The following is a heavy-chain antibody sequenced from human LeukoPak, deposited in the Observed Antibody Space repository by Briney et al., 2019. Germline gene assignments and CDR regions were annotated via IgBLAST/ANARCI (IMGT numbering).Heavy chain of an antibody. D-gene: IGHD6-25*01. V-gene: IGHV6-1*01. CDR1: GDSVSSNSAA. CDR2: TYYRSKWYN. Sequence: SQTLSLTCAISGDSVSSNSAAWNWIRQSPSRGLEWLGRTYYRSKWYNDYAVSVRSRITINPDTSKNQFSLQLNSVTPEDTAVYYCARAMRIAAAGTFYFDYWGQGTLVTVSS. J-gene: IGHJ4*02. CDR3: ARAMRIAAAGTFYFDY.